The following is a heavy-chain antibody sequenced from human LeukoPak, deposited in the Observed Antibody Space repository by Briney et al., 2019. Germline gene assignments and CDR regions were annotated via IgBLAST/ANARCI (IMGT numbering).Heavy chain of an antibody. Sequence: SVKVSCKASGGTFSSYAISWVRQAPGQGLEWMGRTIPILGIANYAQKFQGRVTITADKSTSTAYMELSSLRSEDTAVYYCARVHSSPPELYYFDYWGQGTLVTVSS. CDR2: TIPILGIA. CDR1: GGTFSSYA. CDR3: ARVHSSPPELYYFDY. D-gene: IGHD1-26*01. J-gene: IGHJ4*02. V-gene: IGHV1-69*04.